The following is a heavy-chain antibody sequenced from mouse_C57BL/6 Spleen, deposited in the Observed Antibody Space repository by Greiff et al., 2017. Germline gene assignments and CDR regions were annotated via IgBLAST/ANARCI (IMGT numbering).Heavy chain of an antibody. CDR3: AIDGYYRYYAVYY. D-gene: IGHD2-3*01. V-gene: IGHV2-9*01. J-gene: IGHJ4*01. CDR1: GFSLTSYG. CDR2: IWGGGST. Sequence: QVQLQQSGPGLVAPSQSLSITCTVSGFSLTSYGVDWVRQPPGKGLEWLGVIWGGGSTNYNSALMSRLSLSKDNSKSQVFLKMNSLQPEDTAMDYCAIDGYYRYYAVYYWGQGTSVTVSS.